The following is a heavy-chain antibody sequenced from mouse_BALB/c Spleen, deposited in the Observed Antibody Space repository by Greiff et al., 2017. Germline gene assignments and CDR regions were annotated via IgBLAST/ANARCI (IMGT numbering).Heavy chain of an antibody. J-gene: IGHJ3*01. CDR3: ARWTISLPDYHAYGGFAY. CDR1: GYTFSSYW. D-gene: IGHD1-1*01. Sequence: QVQLQQSGAELMKPGASVKISCKATGYTFSSYWIEWVKQRPGHGLEWIGEILPGSGSTNYNEKFKGKATFTADTSSNTAYMQLSSLTSEDSAVYYCARWTISLPDYHAYGGFAYWGQGTLVTVSA. CDR2: ILPGSGST. V-gene: IGHV1-9*01.